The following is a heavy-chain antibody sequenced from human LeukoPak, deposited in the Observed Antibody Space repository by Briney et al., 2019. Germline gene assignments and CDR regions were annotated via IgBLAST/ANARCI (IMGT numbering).Heavy chain of an antibody. CDR3: AREWGLRLAVNPKGMDV. CDR2: VHPSTGST. V-gene: IGHV1-46*01. J-gene: IGHJ6*02. Sequence: ASVKVSCTASGYTFTSYDIHWVRQAPGQGLEWMGIVHPSTGSTSFTQKLRGRVTMTSDTSTRTVYMELSSLRSEDTAVYYCAREWGLRLAVNPKGMDVWGQGTTVIVSS. D-gene: IGHD6-19*01. CDR1: GYTFTSYD.